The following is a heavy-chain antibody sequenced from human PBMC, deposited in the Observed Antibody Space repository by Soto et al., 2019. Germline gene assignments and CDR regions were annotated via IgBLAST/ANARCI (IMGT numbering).Heavy chain of an antibody. J-gene: IGHJ6*03. D-gene: IGHD5-12*01. Sequence: SETLSLTCTVSGGSISSYYWSWIRQPPGKGLEWIGYIYYSGSTNYNPSLKSRVTISVDTSKNQVSLKLSSVTAADTAVYYCARHKYSGYDLHYYYMDVWGKGTTVTVSS. CDR2: IYYSGST. V-gene: IGHV4-59*08. CDR1: GGSISSYY. CDR3: ARHKYSGYDLHYYYMDV.